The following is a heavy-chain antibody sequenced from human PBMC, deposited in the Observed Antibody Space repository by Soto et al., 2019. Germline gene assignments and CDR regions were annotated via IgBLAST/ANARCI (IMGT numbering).Heavy chain of an antibody. Sequence: PGESLQISCKASGYSFSFYWIGWVRQMPGKGLEWMAIMYPDDSDIRYSPSFEAHVTISADKSTSTAFLQWSSLKASDTAMYYCATAYVYDFENSNYYRDAFDIWGQGTLVTVSS. CDR2: MYPDDSDI. D-gene: IGHD3-22*01. CDR1: GYSFSFYW. V-gene: IGHV5-51*01. J-gene: IGHJ3*02. CDR3: ATAYVYDFENSNYYRDAFDI.